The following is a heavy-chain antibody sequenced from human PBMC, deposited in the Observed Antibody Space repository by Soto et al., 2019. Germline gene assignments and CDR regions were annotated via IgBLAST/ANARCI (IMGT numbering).Heavy chain of an antibody. D-gene: IGHD6-13*01. J-gene: IGHJ6*02. CDR3: ARDSKLAAAGTVNYYYGMDV. CDR1: GYTFTSYG. Sequence: ASVKVSCKASGYTFTSYGISWVRQAPGQGLEWMGWISAYNGNTNYAQKLQGRVTMTTDTSTSTAYMELRSLRSDDTAVYYCARDSKLAAAGTVNYYYGMDVWGQGTTVTVYS. CDR2: ISAYNGNT. V-gene: IGHV1-18*04.